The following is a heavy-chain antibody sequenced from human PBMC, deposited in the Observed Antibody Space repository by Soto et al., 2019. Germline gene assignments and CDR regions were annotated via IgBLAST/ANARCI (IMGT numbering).Heavy chain of an antibody. CDR1: GGTFSSYA. D-gene: IGHD2-2*01. CDR3: ARGEGYCRSTSCYAEGGFDY. J-gene: IGHJ4*02. Sequence: QVQRVQSGAEVKKPGSSVKVSCKASGGTFSSYAISWVRQAPGQGLEWMGGIIPIFGTANYAQKFQGRVTITADEATSTAYMELSSLRSEDTAVYYCARGEGYCRSTSCYAEGGFDYWGQGTLVTVSS. CDR2: IIPIFGTA. V-gene: IGHV1-69*01.